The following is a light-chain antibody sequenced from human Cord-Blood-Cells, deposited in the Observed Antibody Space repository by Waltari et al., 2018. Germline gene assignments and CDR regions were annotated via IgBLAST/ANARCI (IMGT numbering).Light chain of an antibody. J-gene: IGLJ3*02. CDR1: SSDVGSYNL. V-gene: IGLV2-23*01. CDR3: CSYAGSSTWV. CDR2: EGS. Sequence: QSALNQPASVSGSPGQSITISCTGTSSDVGSYNLVSWYQQHPGKAPKLMIYEGSKRPSGVSNRFSGSKSGNTASLTISGLQAEDEADYYCCSYAGSSTWVFSGGTKLTIL.